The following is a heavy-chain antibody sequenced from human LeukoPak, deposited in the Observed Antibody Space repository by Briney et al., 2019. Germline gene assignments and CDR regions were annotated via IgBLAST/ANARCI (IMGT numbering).Heavy chain of an antibody. CDR2: IYYSGST. Sequence: PSQTLSLTCTVSGGSISSGGYYWSWIRQHPGKGLEWIGYIYYSGSTYYNPSLKSRVTISVDTSKNQFSLKLSSVTAADTAVYYCARDRSPEYSSGWYEYYYGMDVWGQGTTVTVSS. D-gene: IGHD6-19*01. V-gene: IGHV4-31*03. CDR3: ARDRSPEYSSGWYEYYYGMDV. J-gene: IGHJ6*02. CDR1: GGSISSGGYY.